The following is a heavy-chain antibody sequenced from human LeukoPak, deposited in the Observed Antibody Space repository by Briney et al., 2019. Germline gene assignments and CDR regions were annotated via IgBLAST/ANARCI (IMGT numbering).Heavy chain of an antibody. Sequence: GESLKISCKGSGYSFTNYWIGWVRQMAGKGLEWMGIVHPSDSDTRYSPSFQGQVTISADKSISTAYLQWSSLKASDTAMYFCARQYYYDRSGYYYSDYWGQGTLVTVSS. D-gene: IGHD3-22*01. CDR3: ARQYYYDRSGYYYSDY. CDR2: VHPSDSDT. CDR1: GYSFTNYW. V-gene: IGHV5-51*01. J-gene: IGHJ4*02.